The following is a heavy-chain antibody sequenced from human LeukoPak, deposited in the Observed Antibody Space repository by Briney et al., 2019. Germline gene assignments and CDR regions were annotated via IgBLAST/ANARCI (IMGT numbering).Heavy chain of an antibody. CDR3: ARDGHMGHAFDI. V-gene: IGHV3-30*02. Sequence: GGSLKLSCAASGFTFSSYGMHWVRQAPGKGLEWVAFIRYDGSNKYYADSVKGRFTISRDNAKNSLYLQMNSLRAEDTAVYYCARDGHMGHAFDIWGQGTMVTVSS. CDR1: GFTFSSYG. CDR2: IRYDGSNK. J-gene: IGHJ3*02. D-gene: IGHD2-21*01.